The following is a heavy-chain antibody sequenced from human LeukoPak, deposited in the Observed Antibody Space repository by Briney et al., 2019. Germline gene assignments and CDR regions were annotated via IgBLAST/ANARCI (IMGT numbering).Heavy chain of an antibody. V-gene: IGHV3-66*02. CDR1: GFTVGTDF. Sequence: GRSLRLSCAASGFTVGTDFMTWVRQAPGKGLVWVSMTHVAGGEFYADSVKGRFTLSIDGSKNTLYLQMNSLRIEDTAVYYCANRGSWGQGTLVTVSS. CDR3: ANRGS. J-gene: IGHJ4*02. CDR2: THVAGGE.